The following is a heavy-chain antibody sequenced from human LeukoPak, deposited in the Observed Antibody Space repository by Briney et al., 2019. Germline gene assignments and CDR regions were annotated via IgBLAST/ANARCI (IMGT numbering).Heavy chain of an antibody. CDR2: IYTSGST. Sequence: SETLSLTCTVSGGSISSGSYYWSWIRQPAGKGLEWMGRIYTSGSTNYNPSLKSRVTISVDTSKNQFSLKLSSVTAADTAVYYCARRGTTVSSSDYWGQGTLVTVSS. J-gene: IGHJ4*02. D-gene: IGHD4-17*01. CDR1: GGSISSGSYY. CDR3: ARRGTTVSSSDY. V-gene: IGHV4-61*02.